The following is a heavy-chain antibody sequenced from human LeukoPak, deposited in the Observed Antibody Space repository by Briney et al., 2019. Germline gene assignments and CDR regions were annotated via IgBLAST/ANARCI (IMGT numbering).Heavy chain of an antibody. Sequence: PSETLSLTCTVSGGSISSYYWSWIRQPPGKGLEWIGYIYYSGSTNYNPSLKSRVTISVDTSKNQFSLKLSSVTAADTAVYYCARVRNWNYFGEHDYWGQGTLVTVSS. V-gene: IGHV4-59*01. D-gene: IGHD1-7*01. CDR2: IYYSGST. CDR1: GGSISSYY. CDR3: ARVRNWNYFGEHDY. J-gene: IGHJ4*02.